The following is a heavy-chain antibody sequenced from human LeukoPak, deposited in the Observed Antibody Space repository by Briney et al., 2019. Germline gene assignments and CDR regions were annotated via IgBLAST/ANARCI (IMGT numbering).Heavy chain of an antibody. CDR2: IYPGDSDT. V-gene: IGHV5-51*01. D-gene: IGHD2-2*02. CDR1: GYSFTSYW. J-gene: IGHJ4*02. CDR3: ARPPSYCSSTSCYTGRYFDY. Sequence: GESLKISCRGSGYSFTSYWIGWVRQMPEKGLEWMGIIYPGDSDTRYSPSFQGQVTISADKSISTAYLQWSSLKASDTAMYYCARPPSYCSSTSCYTGRYFDYWGQGTLVTVSS.